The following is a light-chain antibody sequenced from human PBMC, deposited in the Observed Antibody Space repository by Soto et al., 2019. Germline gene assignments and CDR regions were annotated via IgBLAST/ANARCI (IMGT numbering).Light chain of an antibody. V-gene: IGLV2-14*01. CDR1: TSDFGGSKY. CDR3: SAYAGSSAPVL. J-gene: IGLJ2*01. Sequence: QSVLTQPASVSGSPGQSITISCTGATSDFGGSKYVSWYQHHPGKAPKLMIYEVSNRPSGVSNRFSGSKSGNTASLTISGLQAGDEAAYDCSAYAGSSAPVLFGGGTKLTVL. CDR2: EVS.